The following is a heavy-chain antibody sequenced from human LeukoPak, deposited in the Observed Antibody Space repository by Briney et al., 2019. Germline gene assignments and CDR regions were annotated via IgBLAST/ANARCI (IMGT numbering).Heavy chain of an antibody. CDR3: ATRRGYSYGARDY. J-gene: IGHJ4*02. CDR1: GGSFSSYY. D-gene: IGHD5-18*01. CDR2: INHSGST. Sequence: SETLSLTCAVYGGSFSSYYWSWIRQPPGKGLEWIGEINHSGSTNYNPSLKSRVTISVDTSKNQFSLKLSSVTAADTAVYYCATRRGYSYGARDYWGQGNLVTVSS. V-gene: IGHV4-34*01.